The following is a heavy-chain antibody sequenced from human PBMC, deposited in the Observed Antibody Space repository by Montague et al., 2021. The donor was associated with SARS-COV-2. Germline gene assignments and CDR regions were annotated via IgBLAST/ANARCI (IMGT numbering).Heavy chain of an antibody. CDR1: GGSISSSNYY. J-gene: IGHJ4*02. V-gene: IGHV4-39*01. CDR2: LFYSGSS. Sequence: SETLSLTCTVAGGSISSSNYYWGWIRQPPGKGLEWIGSLFYSGSSFYNPSLKSRVTISVDTSKNQFSLRLSSVTAADTAVYYCVAEWLAIYYFDFWGQGILVTVSS. D-gene: IGHD6-19*01. CDR3: VAEWLAIYYFDF.